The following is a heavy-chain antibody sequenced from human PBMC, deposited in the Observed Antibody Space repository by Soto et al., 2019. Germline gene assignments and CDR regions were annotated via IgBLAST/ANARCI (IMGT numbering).Heavy chain of an antibody. Sequence: SETLSLTCTVSGGSISSGGYYWSWIRQHPGKGLEWIGYIYYSGSTYYNPSLKSRVTISVDTSKNQFSLKLSSVTAADTAVYYCARVFQGQGVIITRLYYFDYWGQGTLVTVSS. CDR2: IYYSGST. CDR3: ARVFQGQGVIITRLYYFDY. V-gene: IGHV4-31*03. J-gene: IGHJ4*02. CDR1: GGSISSGGYY. D-gene: IGHD3-10*01.